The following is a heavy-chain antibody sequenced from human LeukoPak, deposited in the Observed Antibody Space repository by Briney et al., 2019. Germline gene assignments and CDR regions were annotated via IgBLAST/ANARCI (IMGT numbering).Heavy chain of an antibody. J-gene: IGHJ4*02. D-gene: IGHD3-22*01. Sequence: GASVKVSCKASGSTFTGYYMHWVRQAPGQGLEWMGWINPTSGGTNYAQKVQGRVTMTRATSISTAYMELSRLRSDDTAVYYCARGGYYYDSSGYFPDFDYWGQGTLVTVSS. V-gene: IGHV1-2*02. CDR2: INPTSGGT. CDR3: ARGGYYYDSSGYFPDFDY. CDR1: GSTFTGYY.